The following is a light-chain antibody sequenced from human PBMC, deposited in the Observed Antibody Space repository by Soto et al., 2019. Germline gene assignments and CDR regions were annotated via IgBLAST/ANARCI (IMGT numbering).Light chain of an antibody. CDR1: QSVSSN. CDR2: GAS. V-gene: IGKV3-20*01. J-gene: IGKJ1*01. CDR3: QQYGSSPGT. Sequence: EIVMTHSPATLSLSPCERATLSSSASQSVSSNLAWYQQKPGQAPRLLIYGASSRATGIPDRFSGSGSGTDFTLTISRLEPEDFAVYYCQQYGSSPGTFGQGTKVDIK.